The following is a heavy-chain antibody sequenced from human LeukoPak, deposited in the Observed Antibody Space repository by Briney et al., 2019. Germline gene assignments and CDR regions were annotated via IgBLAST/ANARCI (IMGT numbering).Heavy chain of an antibody. CDR3: ARGGFNMVRGVIIPSNSYFYYMDI. CDR1: GFNFGAYS. Sequence: PGGSLRLSCAASGFNFGAYSMNWVRQAPGEGLEWVSSITSGDFVYFADALKGRFTISRDNAKSSLYLEMNSLRADDAAVYYCARGGFNMVRGVIIPSNSYFYYMDIWGKGTTVTVSS. CDR2: ITSGDFV. D-gene: IGHD3-10*01. V-gene: IGHV3-69-1*01. J-gene: IGHJ6*03.